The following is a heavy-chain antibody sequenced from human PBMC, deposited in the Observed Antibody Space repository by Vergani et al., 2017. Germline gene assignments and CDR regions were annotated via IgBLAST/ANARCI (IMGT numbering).Heavy chain of an antibody. CDR3: AREGGGIDGAHEAFEI. CDR2: IYHSGST. Sequence: QVQLQESGPGLVKPSGTLSLTCAVSGGSISSSNWWSWVRQPPGKGLEWIGEIYHSGSTNYNPSRKSRVTISVDKSKNQFSLKLSAVTAADTAVDYCAREGGGIDGAHEAFEIWGQGTMVTVSS. J-gene: IGHJ3*02. V-gene: IGHV4-4*02. D-gene: IGHD4/OR15-4a*01. CDR1: GGSISSSNW.